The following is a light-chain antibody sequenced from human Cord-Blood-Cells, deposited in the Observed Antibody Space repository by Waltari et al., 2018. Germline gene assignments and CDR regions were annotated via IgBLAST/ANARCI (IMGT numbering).Light chain of an antibody. J-gene: IGKJ2*01. CDR2: KAP. Sequence: DIQMTQSPSTLSASVGDRVTITCRASQSISSWFAWYQQKPGKAPKLLIYKAPSLESGVPSRFSGSGSGTEFTLTISSLQPDDFATYYCQQYNSYSYTFGQGTKLEIK. CDR1: QSISSW. V-gene: IGKV1-5*03. CDR3: QQYNSYSYT.